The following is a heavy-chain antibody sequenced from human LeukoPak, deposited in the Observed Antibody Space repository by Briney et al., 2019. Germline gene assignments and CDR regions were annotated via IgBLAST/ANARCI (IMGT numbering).Heavy chain of an antibody. J-gene: IGHJ4*02. Sequence: VASVKVSCKASGGTFSSYAISWVRQAPGQGLEWMGRIIPILGIANYAQEFQGRVTITADKSTSTAYMELSSLRSEDTAVYYCASEAFGVGWSTSSGAVDYWGQGTLVTVSS. V-gene: IGHV1-69*04. CDR1: GGTFSSYA. CDR3: ASEAFGVGWSTSSGAVDY. D-gene: IGHD1-26*01. CDR2: IIPILGIA.